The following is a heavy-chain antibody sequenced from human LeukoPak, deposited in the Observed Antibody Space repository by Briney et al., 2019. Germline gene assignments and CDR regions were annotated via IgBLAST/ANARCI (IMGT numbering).Heavy chain of an antibody. CDR3: ARGSRSSVWFDP. D-gene: IGHD2-2*01. CDR2: IYYSGST. V-gene: IGHV4-59*01. J-gene: IGHJ5*02. Sequence: PSETLSLTCTVSGGPISSYYWSWIRQPPGKGLEWIGYIYYSGSTNYNPSLKSRVTISVDTSKNQFSLKLSSVTAADTAVYYCARGSRSSVWFDPWGQGTLVTVSS. CDR1: GGPISSYY.